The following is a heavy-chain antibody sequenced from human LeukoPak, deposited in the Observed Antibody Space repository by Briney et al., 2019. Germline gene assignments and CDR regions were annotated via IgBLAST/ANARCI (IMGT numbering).Heavy chain of an antibody. V-gene: IGHV3-23*01. CDR3: AKLAGLPTPGRDAFDI. Sequence: GGSLRLSCAASGFTFSSYAMSWVRQAPGKGLEWVSAISGSGGSTYYADSVKRRFTISRDNPKNTLYLQMNSLRAEDTAVYYCAKLAGLPTPGRDAFDIWGQGTMVTVSS. J-gene: IGHJ3*02. D-gene: IGHD2-2*01. CDR1: GFTFSSYA. CDR2: ISGSGGST.